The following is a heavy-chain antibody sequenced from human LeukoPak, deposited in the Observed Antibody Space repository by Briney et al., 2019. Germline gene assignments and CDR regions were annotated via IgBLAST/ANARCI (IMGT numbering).Heavy chain of an antibody. Sequence: KPSETLSLTCTVSGGSISSSTYDWGWIRRPPGKGLEWIGSIYYSGSTYYNPSLKSRVTVSVDTSKNQFSLKLSSVTAADTAVYYCVRGSTLRHYQYWGQGTLVTVSS. CDR3: VRGSTLRHYQY. CDR2: IYYSGST. V-gene: IGHV4-39*01. J-gene: IGHJ4*02. D-gene: IGHD3-16*01. CDR1: GGSISSSTYD.